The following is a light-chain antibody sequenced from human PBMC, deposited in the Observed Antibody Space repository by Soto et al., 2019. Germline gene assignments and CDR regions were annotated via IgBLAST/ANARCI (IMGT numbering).Light chain of an antibody. CDR2: GAS. CDR1: QSVSSSY. V-gene: IGKV3-20*01. CDR3: QQYGSPST. J-gene: IGKJ5*01. Sequence: EIMLTQSPGTLSLSPGERATLSCRASQSVSSSYLAWYQQKPGQAPRLLIYGASSRPTGIPDRFSGSGSGTDFTLTISRLEPEDFAVYYCQQYGSPSTFGQGTRLEIK.